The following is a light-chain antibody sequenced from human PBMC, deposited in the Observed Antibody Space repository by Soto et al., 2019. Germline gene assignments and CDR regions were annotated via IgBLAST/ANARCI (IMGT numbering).Light chain of an antibody. Sequence: QSALTQPASVSGSPGQSITISCTGTSSDVGGYNYVSWYQQHPGKAPKLMIYEVSNRPSGVSNRFSGSKSGTSASLAISGLRSEDEADYYCVSWDDSLSGLVFGPGTKVTVL. CDR1: SSDVGGYNY. J-gene: IGLJ1*01. CDR2: EVS. V-gene: IGLV2-14*01. CDR3: VSWDDSLSGLV.